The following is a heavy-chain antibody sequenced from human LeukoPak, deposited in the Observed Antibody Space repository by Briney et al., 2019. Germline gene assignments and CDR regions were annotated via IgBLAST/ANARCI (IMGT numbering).Heavy chain of an antibody. Sequence: GGSLRLSCAASGFTFSSYSMNWVRQAPGKGLEWVSSISSSSSYIYYADSVKGRFTISRDNAKNSLYLQMNSLRAEDTAVYYCARRGALTIFGVVIITNYMDVWGKGTTVTVS. CDR1: GFTFSSYS. D-gene: IGHD3-3*01. CDR2: ISSSSSYI. J-gene: IGHJ6*03. V-gene: IGHV3-21*01. CDR3: ARRGALTIFGVVIITNYMDV.